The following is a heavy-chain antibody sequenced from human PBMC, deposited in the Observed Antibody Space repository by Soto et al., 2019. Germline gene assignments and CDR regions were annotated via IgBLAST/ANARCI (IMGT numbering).Heavy chain of an antibody. CDR3: AKGSVVVAAKFDT. CDR2: ISSSGYST. V-gene: IGHV3-23*01. D-gene: IGHD2-21*02. CDR1: GFTFNNYA. Sequence: EVQLLESGGDLVRPGVSRRLSCAASGFTFNNYAMSWVRQAPGKGLEWVSAISSSGYSTYYTDSVKGRFTFSRDNSRNTVYLQMNNLRAEDTAVYYCAKGSVVVAAKFDTWGQGTLVTVSS. J-gene: IGHJ4*02.